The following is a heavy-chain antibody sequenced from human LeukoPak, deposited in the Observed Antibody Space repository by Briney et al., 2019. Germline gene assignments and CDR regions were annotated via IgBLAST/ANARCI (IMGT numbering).Heavy chain of an antibody. V-gene: IGHV4-59*12. D-gene: IGHD4-11*01. CDR3: ARETPPYSNTRSVDY. J-gene: IGHJ4*02. CDR1: GGSISSYY. CDR2: IYHSGST. Sequence: SETLSLTCTVSGGSISSYYWSWIRQPPGKGLEWIGYIYHSGSTYYNPSLKSRVTISVDRSKNQFSLKLSSVTAADTAVYYCARETPPYSNTRSVDYWGQGTLVTVSS.